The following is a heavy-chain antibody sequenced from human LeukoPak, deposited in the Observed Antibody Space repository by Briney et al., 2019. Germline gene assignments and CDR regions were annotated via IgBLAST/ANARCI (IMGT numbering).Heavy chain of an antibody. Sequence: ASVKVSCKASGGTLSSYAISWVRQAPGQGLEWMGGIIPIFGTANYAQKFQGRVTITADESTSTAYMELSSLRSEDTAVYYCARDILEVYGMDVWGQGTTVTVSS. CDR2: IIPIFGTA. D-gene: IGHD3-3*01. J-gene: IGHJ6*02. CDR1: GGTLSSYA. CDR3: ARDILEVYGMDV. V-gene: IGHV1-69*13.